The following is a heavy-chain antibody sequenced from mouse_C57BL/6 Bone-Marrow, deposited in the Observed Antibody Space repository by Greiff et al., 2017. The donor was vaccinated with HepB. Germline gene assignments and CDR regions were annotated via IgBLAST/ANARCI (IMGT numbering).Heavy chain of an antibody. Sequence: VQLKQSGTVLARPGASVKMSCKTSGYTFTSYWMHWVNQRPGQGLEWIGAIYPGNSDTSYNQKFKGKAKLTAVTSASTAYLELSSLTNEDSAVYYCTRYYYGSSYRAMDYWGQGTSVTVSS. CDR2: IYPGNSDT. V-gene: IGHV1-5*01. CDR3: TRYYYGSSYRAMDY. D-gene: IGHD1-1*01. CDR1: GYTFTSYW. J-gene: IGHJ4*01.